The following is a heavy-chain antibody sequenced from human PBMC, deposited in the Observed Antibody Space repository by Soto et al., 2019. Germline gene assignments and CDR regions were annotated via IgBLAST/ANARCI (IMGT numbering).Heavy chain of an antibody. D-gene: IGHD2-2*01. CDR2: ISYDGDNE. V-gene: IGHV3-30*18. CDR1: GFTVSSNY. J-gene: IGHJ4*02. Sequence: PGGSLRLSCAVSGFTVSSNYMSWVRPAPGKGLERFAIISYDGDNEYYADSVRGRFTISRDNSKNTLYLQTNNLRHEDTAVYYCAKDGGPVYCNSPGCSAKHFDYWGQGTLVTVSS. CDR3: AKDGGPVYCNSPGCSAKHFDY.